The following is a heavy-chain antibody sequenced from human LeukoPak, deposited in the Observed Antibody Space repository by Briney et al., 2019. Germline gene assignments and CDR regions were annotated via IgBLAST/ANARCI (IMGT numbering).Heavy chain of an antibody. Sequence: GGSLRLSCAASGFTLSIYAIYCVRQAPGKGLEWVAVISSDGRDKYYADSEKGRFTISRDNSRSTLYLQMNSLRAEDTAVYYCARGHDIGAAGYYLAYWGQGTLFPFSS. J-gene: IGHJ4*02. CDR1: GFTLSIYA. D-gene: IGHD6-13*01. CDR2: ISSDGRDK. V-gene: IGHV3-30*04. CDR3: ARGHDIGAAGYYLAY.